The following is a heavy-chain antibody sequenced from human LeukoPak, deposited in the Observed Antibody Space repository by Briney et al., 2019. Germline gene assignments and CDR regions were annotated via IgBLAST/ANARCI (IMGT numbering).Heavy chain of an antibody. J-gene: IGHJ6*04. CDR2: IYSGGST. Sequence: PGGSLRLSCAASGFTVSSNYMSWVRQAPVKGLEWVSVIYSGGSTYYADSVKGRFTISRDNSKNTLYLQMNSLRAEDTAVYYCARALSGRYGMDVWGKGTTVTVSS. CDR1: GFTVSSNY. CDR3: ARALSGRYGMDV. V-gene: IGHV3-53*01. D-gene: IGHD3-10*01.